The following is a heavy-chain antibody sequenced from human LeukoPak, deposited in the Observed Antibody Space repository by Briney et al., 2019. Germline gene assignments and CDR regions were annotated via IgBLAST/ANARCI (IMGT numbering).Heavy chain of an antibody. CDR2: ISAYNGNT. Sequence: ASVKVSCKASGYIFTSYGISWVRQAPGQGLEWMGWISAYNGNTNYAQKFQGRVTMTTDTSTSTAYMELRSLRSDDTAVYYCARDYAMIVVVIKPLDYWGQGTLVTVSS. V-gene: IGHV1-18*01. J-gene: IGHJ4*02. CDR1: GYIFTSYG. D-gene: IGHD3-22*01. CDR3: ARDYAMIVVVIKPLDY.